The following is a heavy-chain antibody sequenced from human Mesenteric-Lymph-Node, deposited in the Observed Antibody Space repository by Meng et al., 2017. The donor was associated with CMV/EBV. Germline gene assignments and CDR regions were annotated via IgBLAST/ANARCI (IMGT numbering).Heavy chain of an antibody. V-gene: IGHV3-23*01. Sequence: GGSLRLSCAASGFTFSSYAMSWVRQAPGKGLEWVSAISGSGGSTYYADSVKGRFTISRDNPKNTLYLQMNSLKTEDTAVYYCATAPGYWNSAPFDYWGQGTLVTVSS. CDR2: ISGSGGST. D-gene: IGHD1-1*01. J-gene: IGHJ4*02. CDR1: GFTFSSYA. CDR3: ATAPGYWNSAPFDY.